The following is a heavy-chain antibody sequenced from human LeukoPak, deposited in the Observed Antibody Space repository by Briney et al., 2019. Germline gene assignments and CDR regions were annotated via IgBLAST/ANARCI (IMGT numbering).Heavy chain of an antibody. D-gene: IGHD1-26*01. Sequence: PGGSLRLSCAAPGFTFSSYSMNWVRQAPGKGLEWVSYISSSSNTIYYADSMKGRFTISRDNAKNSLYLQMNSLRAEDTAVYYCASRRSGSYWFDPWGQGTLVTVSS. CDR3: ASRRSGSYWFDP. CDR1: GFTFSSYS. J-gene: IGHJ5*02. CDR2: ISSSSNTI. V-gene: IGHV3-48*01.